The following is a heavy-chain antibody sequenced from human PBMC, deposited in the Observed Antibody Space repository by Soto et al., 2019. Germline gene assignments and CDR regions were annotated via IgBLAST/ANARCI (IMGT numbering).Heavy chain of an antibody. CDR3: ARGAGVASTGTGSFDY. V-gene: IGHV3-66*01. D-gene: IGHD6-13*01. CDR1: GFSVSSNY. J-gene: IGHJ4*02. CDR2: LYSGGDT. Sequence: EVQLVESGGGLVQPGGSLRLSCVVSGFSVSSNYMSWVRQAPGKGLEWVSVLYSGGDTVYADSVKVRFTISRDNSKNTLYLQMSSLRVEDTAVYYCARGAGVASTGTGSFDYWGQGTLVTVSS.